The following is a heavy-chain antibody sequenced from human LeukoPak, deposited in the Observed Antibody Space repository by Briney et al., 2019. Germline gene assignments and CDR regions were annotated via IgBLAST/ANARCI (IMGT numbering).Heavy chain of an antibody. D-gene: IGHD5-12*01. CDR1: GFNFSIYW. CDR3: ARDSGYEAIISEDAFDI. V-gene: IGHV3-7*01. J-gene: IGHJ3*02. CDR2: IKKDGSAK. Sequence: PGGSLRLSCAASGFNFSIYWMSWIRQVPGSGLECVANIKKDGSAKYYVDSVKGRFTISRDNAKNSLYLQMNSLRAEDTAVYYCARDSGYEAIISEDAFDIWGQGTMVTVSS.